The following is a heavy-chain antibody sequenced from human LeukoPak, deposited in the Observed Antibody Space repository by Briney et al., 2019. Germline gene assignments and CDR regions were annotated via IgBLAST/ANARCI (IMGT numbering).Heavy chain of an antibody. D-gene: IGHD2-2*01. CDR3: ASVVVPAATPSALGY. V-gene: IGHV1-2*02. J-gene: IGHJ4*02. Sequence: ASVKVSCKASGYTFTGYYMHWVRQAPGQGLEWMGWINPNSGGTNYAQKFQGRVTMTRDTSISTAYMELSRLRSDDTAVYYCASVVVPAATPSALGYWGQGTLVTVSS. CDR1: GYTFTGYY. CDR2: INPNSGGT.